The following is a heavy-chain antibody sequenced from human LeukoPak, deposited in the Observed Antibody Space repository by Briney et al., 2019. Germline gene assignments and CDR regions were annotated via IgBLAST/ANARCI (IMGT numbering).Heavy chain of an antibody. CDR3: ARWMHLWLPVFDY. CDR2: ISGSGGST. D-gene: IGHD5-18*01. Sequence: GGSLRLSCAASGFTFSSYGMSWVRQAPGKGLEWVSAISGSGGSTYYADSVKGRFTISRDNSKNTLYLQMNSLRAEDTAVYYCARWMHLWLPVFDYWGQGTLVTVSS. J-gene: IGHJ4*02. V-gene: IGHV3-23*01. CDR1: GFTFSSYG.